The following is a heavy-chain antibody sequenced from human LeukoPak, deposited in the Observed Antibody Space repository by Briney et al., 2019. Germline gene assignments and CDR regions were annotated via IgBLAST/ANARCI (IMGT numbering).Heavy chain of an antibody. Sequence: GGPLRLSCAASGFTFDGYDMHWVRQTPGKGLEWVSGINWNSGSIDYADSVKGRFTISRDNAKNSLYLQMNNLRAGDTALYYCARGGGIVGASNRYYYYYMDVWGKGTTVTISS. V-gene: IGHV3-9*01. CDR3: ARGGGIVGASNRYYYYYMDV. CDR1: GFTFDGYD. CDR2: INWNSGSI. J-gene: IGHJ6*03. D-gene: IGHD1-26*01.